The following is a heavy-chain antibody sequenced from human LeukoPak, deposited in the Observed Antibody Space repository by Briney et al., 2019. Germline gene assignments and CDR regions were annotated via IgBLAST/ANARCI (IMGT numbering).Heavy chain of an antibody. CDR2: IYYSGST. J-gene: IGHJ5*02. Sequence: SETLSLACTVSGASVSNNNYYWGWIRQPPGKGLEWIASIYYSGSTYYNPSLKSRVTISVDTSKNHLSLILSSVTAADTAVYYCAKGSPGGDWFDPWGQGTLVTVSS. V-gene: IGHV4-39*07. CDR3: AKGSPGGDWFDP. D-gene: IGHD3-10*01. CDR1: GASVSNNNYY.